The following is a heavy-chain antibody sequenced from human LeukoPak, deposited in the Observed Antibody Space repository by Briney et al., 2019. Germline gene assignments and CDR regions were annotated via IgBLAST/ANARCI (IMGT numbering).Heavy chain of an antibody. D-gene: IGHD1-1*01. CDR1: GDSVSSSSVT. CDR2: TYYRSTWYN. Sequence: SQTLSLTCAISGDSVSSSSVTWNWIRQSPSRGLEWLGRTYYRSTWYNDYAVSVRGRITVNPDTSKNQFSLQLNSVTPEDTAVYYCASGGTTVAGMDVWGQGTTVTVSS. CDR3: ASGGTTVAGMDV. V-gene: IGHV6-1*01. J-gene: IGHJ6*02.